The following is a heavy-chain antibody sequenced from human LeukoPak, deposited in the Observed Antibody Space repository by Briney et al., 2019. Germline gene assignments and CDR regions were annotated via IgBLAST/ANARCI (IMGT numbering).Heavy chain of an antibody. V-gene: IGHV3-23*01. Sequence: PGGSLRLSCAASGFPFSTYAMHWVRQAPGKGLEWVSSISGSGTNTDYADSVKGRFTISRDNSKNTVNVQMNSLRAEDTAVYYCAKATSPVHSRNWFDSWGQGTLVTVSS. CDR2: ISGSGTNT. CDR1: GFPFSTYA. D-gene: IGHD6-13*01. CDR3: AKATSPVHSRNWFDS. J-gene: IGHJ5*01.